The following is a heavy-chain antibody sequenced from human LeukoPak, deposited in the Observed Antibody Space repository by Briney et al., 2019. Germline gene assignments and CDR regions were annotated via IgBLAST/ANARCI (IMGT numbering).Heavy chain of an antibody. J-gene: IGHJ5*01. Sequence: QPGGSLRLSCAASGFTFSSYAMNWVRQAPGKGLEWVSSGHSDGTAYYADSVKGRFTISRDNSKNTLSLQMNSLRAEDTAVYYCAKGSRIAARPTIWFDSWGQGTLVTVSS. CDR3: AKGSRIAARPTIWFDS. CDR2: GHSDGTA. CDR1: GFTFSSYA. V-gene: IGHV3-23*01. D-gene: IGHD6-6*01.